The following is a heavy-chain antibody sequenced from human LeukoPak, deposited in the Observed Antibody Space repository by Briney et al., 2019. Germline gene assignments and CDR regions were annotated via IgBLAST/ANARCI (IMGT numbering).Heavy chain of an antibody. CDR3: ARGSSSWPDY. CDR2: INHSGST. Sequence: PSETLTLTCTVSGGSISSSSYYWSWIRQPPGKGLEWIGEINHSGSTNYNPSLKSRVTISVDTSKNQFSLKLSSVTAADTAVYYCARGSSSWPDYWGQGTLVTVSS. D-gene: IGHD6-13*01. CDR1: GGSISSSSYY. V-gene: IGHV4-39*07. J-gene: IGHJ4*02.